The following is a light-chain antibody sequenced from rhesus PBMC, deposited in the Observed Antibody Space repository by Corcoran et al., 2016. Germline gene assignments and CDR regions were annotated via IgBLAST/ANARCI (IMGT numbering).Light chain of an antibody. J-gene: IGKJ1*01. V-gene: IGKV1-28*01. CDR3: LQHNSYPWT. Sequence: DIQMTQSPSSLSASVGDTVTITCRASQGISSYLIWFQQKPGQAPRLLIYATSTLESGDPSRFSGSGSGTEFTLTISSLQPEDFAIYYCLQHNSYPWTFGQGPRVEIK. CDR1: QGISSY. CDR2: ATS.